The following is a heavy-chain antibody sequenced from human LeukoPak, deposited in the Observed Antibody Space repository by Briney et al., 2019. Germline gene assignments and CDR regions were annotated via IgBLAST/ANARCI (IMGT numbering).Heavy chain of an antibody. Sequence: GGSLKISFSTSGLTFSSYAMDWVRPAPGKGVEGVAVISYDGSNKYYSDSVKGRFTISRDNSKNTLYLQMNSLRAEDTAVYYCARDLLNKDYGDFPNWFDPWGQGTLVTVSS. CDR3: ARDLLNKDYGDFPNWFDP. D-gene: IGHD4-17*01. CDR1: GLTFSSYA. V-gene: IGHV3-30*04. CDR2: ISYDGSNK. J-gene: IGHJ5*02.